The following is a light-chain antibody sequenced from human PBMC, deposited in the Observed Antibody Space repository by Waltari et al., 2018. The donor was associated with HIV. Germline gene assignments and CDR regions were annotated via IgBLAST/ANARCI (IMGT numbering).Light chain of an antibody. Sequence: QSVLTQPPSASGTPGQRVTVSCSGSSSNIGSNPVNWYQQFPGTAPKLLIYINHQRPSGVLDRFSGSKSATSASLAISGLQAEDEAEYYCAAWDESLNAYVFGTGTKVSVL. CDR2: INH. J-gene: IGLJ1*01. V-gene: IGLV1-44*01. CDR3: AAWDESLNAYV. CDR1: SSNIGSNP.